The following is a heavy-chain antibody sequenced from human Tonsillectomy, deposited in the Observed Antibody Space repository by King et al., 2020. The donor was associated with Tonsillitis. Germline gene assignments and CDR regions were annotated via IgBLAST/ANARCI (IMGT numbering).Heavy chain of an antibody. CDR2: MNPNSGNT. CDR3: ARPKLIAVAGDFDY. V-gene: IGHV1-8*01. Sequence: VQLVESGAEVKXPGXSVXVXXKXSGYTFXXYXIXXVXXATGQGLEWMGWMNPNSGNTGYAQKFQGRVTMTRNTSISTAYMELSSLRSEDTAVYYCARPKLIAVAGDFDYWGQGTLVTVSS. J-gene: IGHJ4*02. CDR1: GYTFXXYX. D-gene: IGHD6-19*01.